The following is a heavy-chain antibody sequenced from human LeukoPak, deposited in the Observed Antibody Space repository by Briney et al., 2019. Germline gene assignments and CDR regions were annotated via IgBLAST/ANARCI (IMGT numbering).Heavy chain of an antibody. CDR1: GGSISSYY. J-gene: IGHJ5*02. Sequence: SETLSLTCTVSGGSISSYYWSWIRQPAGKGLEWIGRIYTSGSTNYNPSLKSRVTMSVDTSKNQFSLKLSSVTAADTAVYYRARGLLLWFGELSSWFDPWGQGTLVTVSS. CDR3: ARGLLLWFGELSSWFDP. CDR2: IYTSGST. V-gene: IGHV4-4*07. D-gene: IGHD3-10*01.